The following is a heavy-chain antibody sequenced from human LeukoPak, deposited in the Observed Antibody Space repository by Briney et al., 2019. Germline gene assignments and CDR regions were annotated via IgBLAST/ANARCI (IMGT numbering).Heavy chain of an antibody. V-gene: IGHV1-46*01. J-gene: IGHJ4*02. CDR2: INPSAGST. CDR3: ARAYCGGDCPLLDY. D-gene: IGHD2-21*02. CDR1: GYTFTNYY. Sequence: ASVKVSCKAFGYTFTNYYLHWVRQAPGQGLEWMGIINPSAGSTSYVQKFQGRVTMTRDTSTSTVYMELSSLRSEDTAVYYCARAYCGGDCPLLDYWGQGTPVTVSS.